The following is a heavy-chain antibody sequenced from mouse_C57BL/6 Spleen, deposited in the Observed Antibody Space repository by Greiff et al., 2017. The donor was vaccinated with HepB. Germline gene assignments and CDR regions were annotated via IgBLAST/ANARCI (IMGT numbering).Heavy chain of an antibody. Sequence: EVQLQQSGPELVKPGASVKISCKASGYTFTDYYMNWVKQSHGKSLEWIGDINPNNGGTSYNQKFKGKATLTVDKSSSTAYMELRSLTSEDSAVYYCAREGRWLLRAWFAYWGQGTLVTVSA. V-gene: IGHV1-26*01. CDR2: INPNNGGT. CDR3: AREGRWLLRAWFAY. CDR1: GYTFTDYY. D-gene: IGHD2-3*01. J-gene: IGHJ3*01.